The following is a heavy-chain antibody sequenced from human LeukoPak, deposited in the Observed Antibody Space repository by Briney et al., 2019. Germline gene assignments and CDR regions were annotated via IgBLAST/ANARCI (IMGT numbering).Heavy chain of an antibody. D-gene: IGHD2-8*01. CDR2: ISSSSSYI. V-gene: IGHV3-21*01. CDR3: AREDYCTNGVCYYGDYYYYGMDV. Sequence: GGSLRLSCAASGFTFSSYSMNWVRQAPGKGLEWVSSISSSSSYIYYADSVKGRFTISRDNAKNSLYLQMNSLRAEDTAVYYCAREDYCTNGVCYYGDYYYYGMDVWGQGTLVTVSS. CDR1: GFTFSSYS. J-gene: IGHJ6*02.